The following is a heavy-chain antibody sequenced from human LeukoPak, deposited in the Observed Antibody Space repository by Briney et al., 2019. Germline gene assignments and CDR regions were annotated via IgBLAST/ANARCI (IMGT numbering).Heavy chain of an antibody. Sequence: SETLSLTCIVSGGSISSYYWSWIRQPPGKGLEWIGYIYYSGSTNYNPSLKSRVTISVDTSKNQFSLKLSSVTAADTAVYYCARERIVGATTGSFDYWGQGTLVTVSS. CDR3: ARERIVGATTGSFDY. CDR1: GGSISSYY. CDR2: IYYSGST. D-gene: IGHD1-26*01. J-gene: IGHJ4*02. V-gene: IGHV4-59*01.